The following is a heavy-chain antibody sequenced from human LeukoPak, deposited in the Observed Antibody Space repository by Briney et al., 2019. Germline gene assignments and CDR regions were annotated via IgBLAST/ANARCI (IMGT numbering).Heavy chain of an antibody. CDR1: GGSISSTSYY. J-gene: IGHJ5*02. Sequence: PSETLSLTCVVPGGSISSTSYYWGWIRQPPGKGLEWIGSIYYSGSTYYNPSLKSRVTISVDTSKNQFSLKLSSVTAADTAVYYCARHRAGWLQTFDPWGQGTLVTVSS. V-gene: IGHV4-39*01. CDR3: ARHRAGWLQTFDP. D-gene: IGHD5-12*01. CDR2: IYYSGST.